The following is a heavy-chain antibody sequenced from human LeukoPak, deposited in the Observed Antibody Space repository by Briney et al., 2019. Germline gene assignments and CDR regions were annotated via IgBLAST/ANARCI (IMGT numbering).Heavy chain of an antibody. J-gene: IGHJ6*02. CDR2: IGGSGGST. CDR1: GFTFSSYA. D-gene: IGHD4-17*01. CDR3: AGITTVYYYYGMDV. Sequence: AGGSLRLSCAASGFTFSSYAMSWVRQAPGKGLEWVSAIGGSGGSTYYADSVKGRFTISRDNSKNTLYLQMNSLRAEDTAVYYCAGITTVYYYYGMDVWGQGTTVTVSS. V-gene: IGHV3-23*01.